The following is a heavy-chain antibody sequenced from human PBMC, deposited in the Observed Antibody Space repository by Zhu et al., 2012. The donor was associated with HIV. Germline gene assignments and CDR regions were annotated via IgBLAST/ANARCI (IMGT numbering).Heavy chain of an antibody. CDR3: ARGGGFEGYFQH. Sequence: QVQLQESGPGLVKPSETLSLTCIVSGGSISSHYWSWIRQPPGKGLEWIGYIYTSGSTNYNPSLKSRVTISVDTSKNKFSMKLNSVTAADTAVYYCARGGGFEGYFQHWGQGTLVTVSS. V-gene: IGHV4-4*09. J-gene: IGHJ1*01. CDR2: IYTSGST. CDR1: GGSISSHY. D-gene: IGHD3-16*01.